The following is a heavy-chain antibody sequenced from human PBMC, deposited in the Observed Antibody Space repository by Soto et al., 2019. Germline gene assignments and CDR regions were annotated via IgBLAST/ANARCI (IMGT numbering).Heavy chain of an antibody. CDR2: IDWDDDK. CDR3: ARSTYYYDSSGYGFYYFDY. V-gene: IGHV2-70*11. Sequence: ESGPTLVNPTQTLTLTCTFSGFSLSPTGVCVSWIRQPPGKALEWLARIDWDDDKYYSTSLKTRLTISKDTSKNQVVLTMTNMDPVDTATYYCARSTYYYDSSGYGFYYFDYWGQGTLVTVSS. D-gene: IGHD3-22*01. J-gene: IGHJ4*02. CDR1: GFSLSPTGVC.